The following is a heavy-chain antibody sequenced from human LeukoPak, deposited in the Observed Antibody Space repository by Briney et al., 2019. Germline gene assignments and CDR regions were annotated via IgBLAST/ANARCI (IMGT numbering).Heavy chain of an antibody. Sequence: SETLSLTCAVYGGSFSGYYWSWIRQPPGKGLEWIGEINHSGSTNYNPSLKSRVTISVDTSKNQFSLKLSSVTAADTAVYYCARDLYGGRYYFDYWGQGTLVTVSS. D-gene: IGHD4-23*01. CDR2: INHSGST. CDR1: GGSFSGYY. J-gene: IGHJ4*02. V-gene: IGHV4-34*01. CDR3: ARDLYGGRYYFDY.